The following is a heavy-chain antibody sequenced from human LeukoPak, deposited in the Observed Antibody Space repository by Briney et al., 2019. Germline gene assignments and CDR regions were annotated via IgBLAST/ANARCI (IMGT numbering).Heavy chain of an antibody. J-gene: IGHJ3*02. CDR1: GFALSDYY. CDR3: ARDLGMGNAFDI. Sequence: GGSLRLSCTASGFALSDYYMSWVRQAPGKGLEWVSYISSSSSTIYYADSVKGRFTISRDNAKNSLYLQMNSLRDEDTAVYYCARDLGMGNAFDIWGQGTMVTVSS. CDR2: ISSSSSTI. V-gene: IGHV3-11*04. D-gene: IGHD3-10*01.